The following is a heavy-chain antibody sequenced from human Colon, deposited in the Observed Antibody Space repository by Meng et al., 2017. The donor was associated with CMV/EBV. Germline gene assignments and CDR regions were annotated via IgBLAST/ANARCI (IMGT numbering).Heavy chain of an antibody. Sequence: FGRDGMDGVRQGPGKGLEEGAFKTDDGRKKHYADSVKGRFTISRDNSKNTLYLEMNSLRDEDTAVYYCANGGVGAPGVEKKEYFQHRGQGTLVTVLL. CDR1: FGRDG. J-gene: IGHJ1*01. CDR3: ANGGVGAPGVEKKEYFQH. D-gene: IGHD3-3*01. CDR2: KTDDGRKK. V-gene: IGHV3-30*18.